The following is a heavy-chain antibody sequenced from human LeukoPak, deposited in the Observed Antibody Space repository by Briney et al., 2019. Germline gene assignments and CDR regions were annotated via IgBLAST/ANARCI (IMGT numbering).Heavy chain of an antibody. CDR2: INPSGGST. Sequence: ASVKVSCKASGYTFTSYYMHWVRQAPGQGLEWMGIINPSGGSTSYAQKFQGRVTMTRDMSTRTVYMELSSLRSEDTAVYFCARAGKVVAADYWGQGTLVTDSS. CDR1: GYTFTSYY. CDR3: ARAGKVVAADY. J-gene: IGHJ4*02. V-gene: IGHV1-46*01. D-gene: IGHD3-22*01.